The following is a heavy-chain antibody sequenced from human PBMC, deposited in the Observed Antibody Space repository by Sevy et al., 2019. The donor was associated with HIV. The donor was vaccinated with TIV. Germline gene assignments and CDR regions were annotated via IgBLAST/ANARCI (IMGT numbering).Heavy chain of an antibody. CDR1: AFSFNTYA. CDR2: ISGSGDST. J-gene: IGHJ4*01. D-gene: IGHD3-10*01. CDR3: AKPGGSFYFDY. V-gene: IGHV3-23*01. Sequence: GGSLRLSCAASAFSFNTYAMSWVRRAPGKGLEWVSTISGSGDSTFSSDSVKGRFTISRDNSKNTLYLQRNSLRAEDTAVYYCAKPGGSFYFDYWGQGTLVTVSS.